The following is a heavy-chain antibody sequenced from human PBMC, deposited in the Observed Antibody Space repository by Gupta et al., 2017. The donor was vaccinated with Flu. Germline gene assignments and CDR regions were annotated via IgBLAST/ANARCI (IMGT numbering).Heavy chain of an antibody. J-gene: IGHJ4*02. D-gene: IGHD5-24*01. CDR2: IKEDGSVK. Sequence: EVQLVESGGGWVQPGGSLRLSCAASGFTFSDYWMDWVRQAPGKGLEWVANIKEDGSVKNYVDSVKGRFAISRDNARNSVYLQMNSLRADDTAVYYCARNRGWQQFDYWGQGALVTVSS. CDR3: ARNRGWQQFDY. V-gene: IGHV3-7*01. CDR1: GFTFSDYW.